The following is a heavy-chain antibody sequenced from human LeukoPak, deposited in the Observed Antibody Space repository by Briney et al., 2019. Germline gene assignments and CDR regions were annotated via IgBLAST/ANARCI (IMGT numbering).Heavy chain of an antibody. CDR1: RFTFNCYA. CDR2: LDGSGGTK. J-gene: IGHJ5*02. V-gene: IGHV3-23*01. CDR3: AKRSRDSSVWFDH. D-gene: IGHD6-19*01. Sequence: GGSLRHSRASSRFTFNCYAMSWVRQAPGRGLEWVSALDGSGGTKYYADSVKGRFTISRDNSKDTLYLQMNSLRAEDTALYYCAKRSRDSSVWFDHWGQGILVTVAS.